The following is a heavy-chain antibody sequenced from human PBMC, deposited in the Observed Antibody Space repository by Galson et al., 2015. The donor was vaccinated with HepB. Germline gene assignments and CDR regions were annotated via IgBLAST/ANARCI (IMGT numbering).Heavy chain of an antibody. D-gene: IGHD2-15*01. J-gene: IGHJ4*02. V-gene: IGHV3-23*01. CDR1: GFTFSSYA. Sequence: SLRLSCAASGFTFSSYAMSWVRQAPGKGLEWVSAISGSGGSTYYADSVKGRFTISRDNSKNTLYLQMNSLRAEDTAVYYCAKEIVVVAAMGPGSDYWGQGTLVTVSS. CDR2: ISGSGGST. CDR3: AKEIVVVAAMGPGSDY.